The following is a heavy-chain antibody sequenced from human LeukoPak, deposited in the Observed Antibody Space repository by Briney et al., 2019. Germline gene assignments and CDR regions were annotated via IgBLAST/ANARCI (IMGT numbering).Heavy chain of an antibody. CDR2: INPNSGGT. V-gene: IGHV1-2*02. Sequence: GASVKVSCKASGYTFTGYYMHWVRQAPGQGLEWMGWINPNSGGTNYAQKFQGRVTMTRDTSISTAYMELSRLRSDDTAVYYCARVGRIVGATPELSIGYWGQGTLVTVSS. J-gene: IGHJ4*02. CDR3: ARVGRIVGATPELSIGY. CDR1: GYTFTGYY. D-gene: IGHD1-26*01.